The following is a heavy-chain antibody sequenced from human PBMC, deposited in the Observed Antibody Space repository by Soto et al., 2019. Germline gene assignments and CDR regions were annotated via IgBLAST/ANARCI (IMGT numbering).Heavy chain of an antibody. CDR1: GGSISSSTYY. Sequence: QLQLQESGPGLVKPSETLSLTCTVSGGSISSSTYYWGWIRQPPGKGLEWIGSIYYSGSTHYNPSLKSRVPISVDTAKNQFSLKLSSVTAADTAVYYCARPLFRGVINDPFDLWGQGTLVTVSS. CDR3: ARPLFRGVINDPFDL. D-gene: IGHD3-16*02. CDR2: IYYSGST. J-gene: IGHJ3*01. V-gene: IGHV4-39*01.